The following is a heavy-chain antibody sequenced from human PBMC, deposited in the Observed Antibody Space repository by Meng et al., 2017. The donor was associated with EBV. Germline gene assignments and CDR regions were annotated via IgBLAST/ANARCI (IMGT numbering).Heavy chain of an antibody. V-gene: IGHV1-69*01. CDR1: GGPFRYYA. D-gene: IGHD3-10*01. CDR3: ASESGRGYTPDY. CDR2: FLPRLGAP. Sequence: GQLVQSGAEVKKPGSSVKVSCKTPGGPFRYYAISWVRQAPGQGLEWLGGFLPRLGAPNYAQKFHGRVKITADESTSTHYMDLSSLRSEDTAIYYCASESGRGYTPDYWGQGTLVTVSS. J-gene: IGHJ4*02.